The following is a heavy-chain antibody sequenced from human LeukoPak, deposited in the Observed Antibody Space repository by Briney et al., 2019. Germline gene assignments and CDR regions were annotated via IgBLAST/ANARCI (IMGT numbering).Heavy chain of an antibody. CDR2: IYYSGST. D-gene: IGHD3-10*01. V-gene: IGHV4-59*01. J-gene: IGHJ6*03. CDR3: ARSSMVRGVIQFYYYYYMDV. CDR1: GGSISSYY. Sequence: SETLSLTSTVSGGSISSYYWSWIRQPPGKGLEWIGYIYYSGSTNYNPSLKSRATISVDTSKNQFSLKLSSVTAADAAVYYCARSSMVRGVIQFYYYYYMDVWGKGTTVTVSS.